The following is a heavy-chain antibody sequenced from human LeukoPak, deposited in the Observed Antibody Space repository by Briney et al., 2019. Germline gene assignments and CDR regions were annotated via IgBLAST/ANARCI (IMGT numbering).Heavy chain of an antibody. CDR2: IYHSGST. D-gene: IGHD2-15*01. J-gene: IGHJ2*01. CDR3: ARGRSFLGIVVVAATPGWYFDL. CDR1: GGSISSSNW. V-gene: IGHV4-4*02. Sequence: PSETLSLTCAVSGGSISSSNWWSWVRQPPGKGLEWIGEIYHSGSTNYNPSLKSRVTISVDKSKNQFSLKLSSVTAADTAVYYCARGRSFLGIVVVAATPGWYFDLWGRGTLVTVSS.